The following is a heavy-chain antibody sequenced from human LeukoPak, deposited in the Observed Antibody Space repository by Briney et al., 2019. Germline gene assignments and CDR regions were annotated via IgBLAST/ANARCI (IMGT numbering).Heavy chain of an antibody. Sequence: GGSLRLSCAASGFTFSSYEMNWVRQAPGKGLEWVSYISSSGSTIYYADSVKGRFTISRDNAKNSLYLQMNSLRAEDTAVYYCARDRTTIFGVVINARYFDLWGRGTLVTVSS. CDR3: ARDRTTIFGVVINARYFDL. J-gene: IGHJ2*01. CDR1: GFTFSSYE. V-gene: IGHV3-48*03. D-gene: IGHD3-3*01. CDR2: ISSSGSTI.